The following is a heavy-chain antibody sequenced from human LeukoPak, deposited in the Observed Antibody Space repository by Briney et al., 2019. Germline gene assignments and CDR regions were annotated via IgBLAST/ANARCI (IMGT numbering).Heavy chain of an antibody. J-gene: IGHJ4*02. CDR2: IYYSGST. Sequence: SETLSLTCTVSGGSIISYYWSWIRQPPGKGLEWIGYIYYSGSTNYNPSLKSRVTISVDTSKNQFSLKLSSVTAADTAVYYCAAHGFGEYYFDYWGQGTLVTVSS. CDR3: AAHGFGEYYFDY. V-gene: IGHV4-59*01. CDR1: GGSIISYY. D-gene: IGHD3-10*01.